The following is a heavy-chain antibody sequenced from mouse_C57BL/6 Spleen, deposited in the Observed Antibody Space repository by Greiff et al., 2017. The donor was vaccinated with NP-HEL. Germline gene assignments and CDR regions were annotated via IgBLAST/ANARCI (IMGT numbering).Heavy chain of an antibody. D-gene: IGHD2-2*01. J-gene: IGHJ1*03. CDR2: IRSKSNNYAT. V-gene: IGHV10-1*01. CDR3: VRRGGYDGYFDV. Sequence: EVQRVESGGGLVQPKGSLKLSCAASGFSFNTYAMNWVRQAPGKGLEWVARIRSKSNNYATYYADSVKDRFTISRDDSESMLYLQMNNLKTEDTAMYYCVRRGGYDGYFDVWGTGTTVTVSS. CDR1: GFSFNTYA.